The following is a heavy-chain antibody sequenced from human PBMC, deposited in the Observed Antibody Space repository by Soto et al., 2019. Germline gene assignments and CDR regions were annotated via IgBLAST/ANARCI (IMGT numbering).Heavy chain of an antibody. D-gene: IGHD6-19*01. Sequence: SETLSLTCTVSGGSMSSFYWSWIRQPPGKGLEWIGYIYYNGNTNYSPSLKSRVTMSVDTSKDQVFLKLTSVTAADTAVYFCARGGWYVDYWGQGTLVTVSS. CDR2: IYYNGNT. J-gene: IGHJ4*02. CDR3: ARGGWYVDY. CDR1: GGSMSSFY. V-gene: IGHV4-59*01.